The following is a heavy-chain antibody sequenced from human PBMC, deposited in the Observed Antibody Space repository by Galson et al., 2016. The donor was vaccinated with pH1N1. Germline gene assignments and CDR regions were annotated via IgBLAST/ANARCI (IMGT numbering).Heavy chain of an antibody. Sequence: TLSLTCTVSGGSISSGSYYWSWIRQPAGKGLEWIGYIYTSGSTNYNPSLKSRVTISVDTSKNQFSLKLSSVTAADTAVYYCARVDQRFGELFPYYFDYWGQGTLVTVSS. CDR3: ARVDQRFGELFPYYFDY. CDR1: GGSISSGSYY. V-gene: IGHV4-61*09. D-gene: IGHD3-10*01. J-gene: IGHJ4*02. CDR2: IYTSGST.